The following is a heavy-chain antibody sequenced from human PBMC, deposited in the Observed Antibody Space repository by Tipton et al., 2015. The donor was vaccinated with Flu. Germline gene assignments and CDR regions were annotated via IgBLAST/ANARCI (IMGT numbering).Heavy chain of an antibody. J-gene: IGHJ4*02. CDR3: ARYNRVGGLDY. Sequence: PGLVKPPETLSLMCTVSGGSISSYYWTWIRQPAGKGLEWIGRIYASGSTNYNPSFTSRVTMSVDTSKNQFSLKLSSVTAADTAVYYCARYNRVGGLDYWGQGTLVTVSS. CDR1: GGSISSYY. V-gene: IGHV4-4*07. CDR2: IYASGST. D-gene: IGHD1-14*01.